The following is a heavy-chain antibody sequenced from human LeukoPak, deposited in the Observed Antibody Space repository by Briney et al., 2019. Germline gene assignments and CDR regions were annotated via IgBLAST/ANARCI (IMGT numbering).Heavy chain of an antibody. V-gene: IGHV3-7*01. CDR1: GFTFRRFW. CDR2: IKQDGSER. CDR3: ASRAGKPGNTPWCFDY. Sequence: PGGSLRLSCAASGFTFRRFWMHWVRQAPGKGLEWVANIKQDGSERNYVDSVKGRFTIARDNTKNSLYLQMTSLRGEDTAVYYCASRAGKPGNTPWCFDYWGQGALVTVSS. D-gene: IGHD1-7*01. J-gene: IGHJ4*02.